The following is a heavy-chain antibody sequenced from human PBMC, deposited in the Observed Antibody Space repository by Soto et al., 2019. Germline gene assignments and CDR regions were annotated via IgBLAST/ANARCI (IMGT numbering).Heavy chain of an antibody. D-gene: IGHD6-19*01. CDR3: ARGPGIAVAGTIRAGAFDI. Sequence: ASVKVSCKASGYTFTSYYMHWVRQAPGQGLEWMGIINPSGGSTSYAQKFQGRVTMTRDTSTSTVYMELSSLRSEDTAVYYCARGPGIAVAGTIRAGAFDIWGQGTMVTVSS. V-gene: IGHV1-46*01. CDR2: INPSGGST. CDR1: GYTFTSYY. J-gene: IGHJ3*02.